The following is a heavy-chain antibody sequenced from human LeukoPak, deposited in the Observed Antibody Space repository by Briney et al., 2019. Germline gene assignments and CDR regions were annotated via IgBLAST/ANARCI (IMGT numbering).Heavy chain of an antibody. CDR2: LYTTGTT. D-gene: IGHD1-26*01. CDR3: VRDGANWEEPNDAFDT. CDR1: GASITSCD. V-gene: IGHV4-4*07. Sequence: PSETLSLTCAVSGASITSCDWSWVRQSAGKGLDRIRRLYTTGTTNYNPSLKSRVTMSGDSSKNQLSLTLTSVTAADTAVYYCVRDGANWEEPNDAFDTWGQGTLVTVSS. J-gene: IGHJ3*02.